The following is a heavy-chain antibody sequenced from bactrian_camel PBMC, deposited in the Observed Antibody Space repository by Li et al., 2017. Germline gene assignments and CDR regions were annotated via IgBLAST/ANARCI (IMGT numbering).Heavy chain of an antibody. J-gene: IGHJ4*01. Sequence: HVQLVESGGGSVQVGGSLTLSCAASGYDVSGNTMAWFRQVPGRPREGVANIRSDGITVYGDSVRGRFLISKDTAKNTVYLAMNGLKPDDTAVYYCVTDSHPHIWGQGTQVTVS. CDR3: VTDSHPHI. CDR1: GYDVSGNT. V-gene: IGHV3S53*01. D-gene: IGHD5*01. CDR2: IRSDGIT.